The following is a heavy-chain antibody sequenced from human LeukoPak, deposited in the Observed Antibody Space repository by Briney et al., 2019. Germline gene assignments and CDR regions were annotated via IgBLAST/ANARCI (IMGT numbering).Heavy chain of an antibody. V-gene: IGHV4-34*01. CDR1: GGSFSGYY. CDR2: INHSGST. D-gene: IGHD4-17*01. CDR3: ATGYGDYVRELGDYYYMDV. Sequence: SETLSLTCAVYGGSFSGYYWSWIRQPPGKGLEWIGEINHSGSTNYNPSLKSRVTISVDTSKNQFSLKLSSVTAADTAVYYCATGYGDYVRELGDYYYMDVWGKGTTVTISS. J-gene: IGHJ6*03.